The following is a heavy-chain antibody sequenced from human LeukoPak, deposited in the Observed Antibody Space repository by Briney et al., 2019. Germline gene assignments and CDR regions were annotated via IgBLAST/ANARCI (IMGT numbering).Heavy chain of an antibody. CDR3: AREATWGQWYFDH. CDR2: IAADGGVK. J-gene: IGHJ4*02. CDR1: GITFNNHG. V-gene: IGHV3-30*03. D-gene: IGHD6-19*01. Sequence: GGSLRLSCVASGITFNNHGMHWVRQAPGKGLEWVAVIAADGGVKHYADSVKGRFTLSRDNSKNTLYLQMNSLSVEDTAVYYCAREATWGQWYFDHWGQGTPVTVSS.